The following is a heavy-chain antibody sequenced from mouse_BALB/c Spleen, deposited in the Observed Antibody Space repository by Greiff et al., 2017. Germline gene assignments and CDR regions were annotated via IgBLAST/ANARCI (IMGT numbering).Heavy chain of an antibody. Sequence: VMLVESGAELVRPGTSVKISCKASGYTFTNYWLGWVKQRPGHGLEWIGDIYPGGGYTNYNEKFKGKATLTADTSSSTAYMQLSSLTSEDSAVYFCAREGYRDSYYAMDYWGQGTSVTASP. CDR1: GYTFTNYW. CDR2: IYPGGGYT. V-gene: IGHV1-63*02. D-gene: IGHD3-3*01. CDR3: AREGYRDSYYAMDY. J-gene: IGHJ4*01.